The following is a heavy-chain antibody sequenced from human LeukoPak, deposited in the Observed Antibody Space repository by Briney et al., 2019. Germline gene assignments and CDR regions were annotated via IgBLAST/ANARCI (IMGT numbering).Heavy chain of an antibody. D-gene: IGHD3-10*01. CDR1: AFTFSSYG. J-gene: IGHJ4*02. V-gene: IGHV3-33*08. Sequence: HPGGSLRLSCSASAFTFSSYGMHWVRQAPGKGLEWVAVIWYDGSNKYYADSVKGRFTISRDNSKNTLYLQMNSLRAEDTAVYYCARGGGSGSIDYWGQGTLVTVPS. CDR2: IWYDGSNK. CDR3: ARGGGSGSIDY.